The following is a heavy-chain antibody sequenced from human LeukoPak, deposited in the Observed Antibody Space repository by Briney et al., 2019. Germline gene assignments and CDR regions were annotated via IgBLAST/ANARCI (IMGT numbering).Heavy chain of an antibody. CDR3: ARESPSIAARQPPDY. Sequence: SGGSLRLSCAASGFTFSSYVMHWVRQAPGKGLEWVAFIRYDGSNKYYADSVKGRFTISRDNSKNTLYLQMNSLRAEDTAVYYCARESPSIAARQPPDYWGQGTLVTVSS. D-gene: IGHD6-6*01. CDR2: IRYDGSNK. V-gene: IGHV3-30*02. J-gene: IGHJ4*02. CDR1: GFTFSSYV.